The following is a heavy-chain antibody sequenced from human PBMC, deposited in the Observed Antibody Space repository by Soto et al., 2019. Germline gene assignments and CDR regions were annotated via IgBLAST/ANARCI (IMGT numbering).Heavy chain of an antibody. CDR3: ARVRTGYFDY. D-gene: IGHD3-9*01. V-gene: IGHV4-59*11. CDR2: IYYNGNT. CDR1: GGAINDHY. Sequence: LSLTCTVSGGAINDHYWSYIRQPPGKGLELICYIYYNGNTNYNPSLESRVTISVDRSKNQFSLRLTSLTAADTAVYYCARVRTGYFDYWGRGALVTVSS. J-gene: IGHJ4*02.